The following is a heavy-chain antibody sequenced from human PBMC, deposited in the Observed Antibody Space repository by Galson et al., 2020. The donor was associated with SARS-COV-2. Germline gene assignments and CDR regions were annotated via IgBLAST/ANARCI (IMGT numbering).Heavy chain of an antibody. Sequence: GESLKISCKVSGYTLTELSMHWVRQAPGKGLEWMGGFDPEDGETIYAQKFQGRVTMTEDTSTDTAYMELSSLRSEDTAVYYCATDLARTRRYCSGGSCYHAVWGQGTLVTVSS. CDR2: FDPEDGET. CDR1: GYTLTELS. D-gene: IGHD2-15*01. CDR3: ATDLARTRRYCSGGSCYHAV. J-gene: IGHJ4*02. V-gene: IGHV1-24*01.